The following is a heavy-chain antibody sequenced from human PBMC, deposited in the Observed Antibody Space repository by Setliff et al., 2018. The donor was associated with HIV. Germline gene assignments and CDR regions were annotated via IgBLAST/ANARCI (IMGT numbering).Heavy chain of an antibody. Sequence: SETLSLTCAVYGGSFSSYYWSWIRQPPGQGLEWIGEINHSGSTNYSPSLKSRVTISVDTSKNQFSLKLSSVSAADTALYYCARAGDGYNYLRAPGWFDPWGQGTLVTVSS. CDR2: INHSGST. CDR3: ARAGDGYNYLRAPGWFDP. J-gene: IGHJ5*02. D-gene: IGHD5-12*01. CDR1: GGSFSSYY. V-gene: IGHV4-34*01.